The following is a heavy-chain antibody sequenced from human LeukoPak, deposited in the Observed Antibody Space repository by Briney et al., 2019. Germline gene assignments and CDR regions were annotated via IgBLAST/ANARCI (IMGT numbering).Heavy chain of an antibody. CDR3: AKARVVPAAGCWFDP. Sequence: PGGSLRLSCAASGFTFTTYWMSWVRQAPGKGLEWVANIKQDGSEKYYMDSVKGRFTISRDNAKNSLYLQMSSLRAEDTAVYYCAKARVVPAAGCWFDPWGQGTLVTVSS. V-gene: IGHV3-7*03. CDR2: IKQDGSEK. CDR1: GFTFTTYW. D-gene: IGHD2-2*01. J-gene: IGHJ5*02.